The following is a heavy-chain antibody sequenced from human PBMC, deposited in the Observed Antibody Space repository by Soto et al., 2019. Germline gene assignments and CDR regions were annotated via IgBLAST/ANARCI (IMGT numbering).Heavy chain of an antibody. J-gene: IGHJ5*02. CDR2: IYYSGTT. Sequence: QVQLQESGPGLVQPSQTLSLTCTVSGDSISSGDYYWSWVRQSPGKGLEWIGCIYYSGTTYYNPSLETRRTMSVGASKNQFSLRLSSVTAPDTAVHFCASDFERYSSSPGPLGSWGQGNRVTVSS. V-gene: IGHV4-30-4*01. CDR3: ASDFERYSSSPGPLGS. CDR1: GDSISSGDYY. D-gene: IGHD6-6*01.